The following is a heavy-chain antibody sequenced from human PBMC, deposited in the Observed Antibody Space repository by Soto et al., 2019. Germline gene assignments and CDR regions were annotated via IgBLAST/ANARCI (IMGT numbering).Heavy chain of an antibody. CDR2: IYWDDDK. V-gene: IGHV2-5*02. CDR3: AHRVLRTVFGLVTTTAIYFDF. Sequence: QITLNESGPTQVKPRQTLTLTCTFSGFSLTTSGVGVGWIRQSPGKAPEWLALIYWDDDKRYSPSLKSRLTITKDTSKNQVVLTMADLDPEGKATYYCAHRVLRTVFGLVTTTAIYFDFWGQGTPVAVSS. CDR1: GFSLTTSGVG. J-gene: IGHJ4*02. D-gene: IGHD3-3*01.